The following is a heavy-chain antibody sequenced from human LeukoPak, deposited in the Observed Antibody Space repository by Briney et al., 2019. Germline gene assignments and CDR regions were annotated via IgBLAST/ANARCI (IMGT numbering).Heavy chain of an antibody. D-gene: IGHD6-19*01. Sequence: ASVKVSCKASGYTFTTYTMHWVRQAPGQRLEWMGWINAGNGNTKYSQKLQGRITLTRDTSASTAYMELSSLRSEDTAVYYCARASGLAVAGTGYWGQGTLVTVSS. V-gene: IGHV1-3*01. CDR3: ARASGLAVAGTGY. CDR1: GYTFTTYT. J-gene: IGHJ4*02. CDR2: INAGNGNT.